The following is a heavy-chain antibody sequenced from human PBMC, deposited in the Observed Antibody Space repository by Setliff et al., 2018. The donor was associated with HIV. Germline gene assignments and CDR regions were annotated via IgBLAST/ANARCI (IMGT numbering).Heavy chain of an antibody. CDR1: GFTFSRSA. CDR3: AKDYSSGWFDY. Sequence: PGGSLRLSCAASGFTFSRSAVHWVRQAPGKGLEWVAVISNDGSNKFYADSVKGRFTISRDNSKNTLYLQMNSLRAEDTAVYYCAKDYSSGWFDYWGQGTLVTVSS. D-gene: IGHD6-19*01. CDR2: ISNDGSNK. J-gene: IGHJ4*02. V-gene: IGHV3-30*07.